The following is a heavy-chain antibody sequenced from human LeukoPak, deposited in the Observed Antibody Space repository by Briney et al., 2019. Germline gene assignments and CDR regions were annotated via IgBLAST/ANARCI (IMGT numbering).Heavy chain of an antibody. CDR3: ARDLGSIAVAGFDAFDI. Sequence: GGSLRLSCAASGFTFSSYEMNWFRQAPGKGLEWVSYISSSGSTIYYADSVKGRFTISRDNAKNSLYLQMNSLRAEDTAVYYCARDLGSIAVAGFDAFDIWGQGTMVTVSS. CDR1: GFTFSSYE. D-gene: IGHD6-19*01. CDR2: ISSSGSTI. J-gene: IGHJ3*02. V-gene: IGHV3-48*03.